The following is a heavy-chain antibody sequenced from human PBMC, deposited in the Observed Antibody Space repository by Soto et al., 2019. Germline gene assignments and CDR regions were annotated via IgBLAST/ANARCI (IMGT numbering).Heavy chain of an antibody. Sequence: ASVKVSCKASGYTFTSYGISWVRQAPGQGLEWMGWISAYNGNTNYAQKLQGRVTMTTDTSTSTAYMELRSLRSDDTAVYYCARDFWSGYYPYNWFDPWGQGTLVTVSS. D-gene: IGHD3-3*01. CDR3: ARDFWSGYYPYNWFDP. J-gene: IGHJ5*02. CDR2: ISAYNGNT. V-gene: IGHV1-18*01. CDR1: GYTFTSYG.